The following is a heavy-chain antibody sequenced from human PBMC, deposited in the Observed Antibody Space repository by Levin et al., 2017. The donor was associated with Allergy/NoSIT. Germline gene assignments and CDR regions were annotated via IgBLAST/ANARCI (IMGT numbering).Heavy chain of an antibody. CDR1: GFTFSPYS. D-gene: IGHD7-27*01. V-gene: IGHV3-21*01. CDR3: ACGPERGKWFDP. Sequence: GESLKISCVASGFTFSPYSMNWVRQAPGKGLEWVSSISSSGSYIYYRDSVKGRFTISRDNAKNSLYLEMNSLRAEDTAVYYCACGPERGKWFDPWGQGTLVTVSS. J-gene: IGHJ5*02. CDR2: ISSSGSYI.